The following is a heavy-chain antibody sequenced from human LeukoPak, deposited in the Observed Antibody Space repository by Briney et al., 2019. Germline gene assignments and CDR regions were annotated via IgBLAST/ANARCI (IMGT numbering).Heavy chain of an antibody. J-gene: IGHJ3*01. D-gene: IGHD5-18*01. CDR1: GFTFSSCA. CDR2: ISYDGSNK. V-gene: IGHV3-30*03. CDR3: ASLRDTTMVGAFDF. Sequence: PGGSLGLSCTASGFTFSSCAMHWVRQAPGKGLEWVAVISYDGSNKYYADSVKGRFTISRDNSKNTLYLQMSSLRAEDTAVYYCASLRDTTMVGAFDFWGQGTMATVSS.